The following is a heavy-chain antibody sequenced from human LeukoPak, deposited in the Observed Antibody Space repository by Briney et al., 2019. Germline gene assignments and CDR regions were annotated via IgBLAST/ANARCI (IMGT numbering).Heavy chain of an antibody. J-gene: IGHJ4*02. CDR2: IKQDGSAK. CDR3: ARDVRSGSYFDY. CDR1: GFPFSSSL. D-gene: IGHD1-26*01. Sequence: GGSLRLSCAASGFPFSSSLMSWVRQAPGKGLEWVANIKQDGSAKYSVASVKGRFTISKDNAKHSLYLQMNSLRAEDTAVYYSARDVRSGSYFDYWGQGTLVTVSS. V-gene: IGHV3-7*01.